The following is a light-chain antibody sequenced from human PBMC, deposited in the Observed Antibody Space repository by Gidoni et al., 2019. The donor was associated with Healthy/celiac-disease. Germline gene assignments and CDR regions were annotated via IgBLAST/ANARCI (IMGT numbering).Light chain of an antibody. CDR2: RNN. V-gene: IGLV1-47*01. J-gene: IGLJ1*01. CDR1: SSNIGSNY. CDR3: AAWDDSLSGLYV. Sequence: QSVLTQPPPASGTPGQTVTISCSGSSSNIGSNYVYWYQQLPGTAPKLLIYRNNQRPSGVPDRFSGAKSGTSASLAISGLRSEDEADYYCAAWDDSLSGLYVFGTGTKVTVL.